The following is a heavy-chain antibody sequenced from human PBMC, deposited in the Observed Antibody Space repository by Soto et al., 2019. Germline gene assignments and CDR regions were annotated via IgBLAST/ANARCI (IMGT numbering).Heavy chain of an antibody. Sequence: SETLSLTCTVSGGSISSYYWSWIRQPPGKGLEWIGYIYYNGRTNYNPSLKSRVTMSVDTSKNQFSLELSSVSAADTAVYYCARDRRVATVTMFDYWGQGTQVTVSS. CDR1: GGSISSYY. CDR2: IYYNGRT. V-gene: IGHV4-59*01. J-gene: IGHJ4*02. D-gene: IGHD4-17*01. CDR3: ARDRRVATVTMFDY.